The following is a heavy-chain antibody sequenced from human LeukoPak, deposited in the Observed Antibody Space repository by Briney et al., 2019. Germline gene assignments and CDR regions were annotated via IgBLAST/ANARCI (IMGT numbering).Heavy chain of an antibody. CDR1: GGSFSGYY. D-gene: IGHD5-12*01. J-gene: IGHJ4*02. CDR3: ARAQDWWLRKYFDY. Sequence: PSETLSLTCAVYGGSFSGYYWSWIRQPPGKGLEWIGEINHSGSTNYNPSLKSRVTISVDTSKNQFSLKLSSVTAADTAVYYCARAQDWWLRKYFDYWGQGTLVTVSS. CDR2: INHSGST. V-gene: IGHV4-34*01.